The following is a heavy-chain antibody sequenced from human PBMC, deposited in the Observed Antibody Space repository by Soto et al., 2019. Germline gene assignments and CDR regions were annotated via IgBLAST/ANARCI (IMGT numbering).Heavy chain of an antibody. J-gene: IGHJ4*02. D-gene: IGHD5-18*01. Sequence: EVQLVESGGGLVQPGESLRLSCTASGITFSSYSMNWVRQAPGKGLEWLSYISSSKTTYADSVKGRFTIYRDNAKTSVYLQMNSLREEDTVVYYCVGDQDVHTPMVHGNYWGRGTRVTVSS. CDR1: GITFSSYS. CDR2: ISSSKTT. V-gene: IGHV3-48*02. CDR3: VGDQDVHTPMVHGNY.